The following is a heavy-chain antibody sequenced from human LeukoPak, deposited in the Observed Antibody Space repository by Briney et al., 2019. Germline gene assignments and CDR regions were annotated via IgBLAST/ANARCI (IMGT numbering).Heavy chain of an antibody. Sequence: ASVKVSCKASGYTFTSYGISWVRQAPGQGLEWMGWVSAYADDTNYVQKFQGRVTMTTDTSTSTAYMELRSLRSDDTAVYYCARDCIGCHGFDYWGQGTLVTVSS. CDR1: GYTFTSYG. D-gene: IGHD2-15*01. J-gene: IGHJ4*02. V-gene: IGHV1-18*01. CDR2: VSAYADDT. CDR3: ARDCIGCHGFDY.